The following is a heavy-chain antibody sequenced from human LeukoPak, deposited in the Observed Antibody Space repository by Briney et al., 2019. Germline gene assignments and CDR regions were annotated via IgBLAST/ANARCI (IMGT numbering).Heavy chain of an antibody. CDR1: GFAFNTYS. Sequence: GRSLRLSCAASGFAFNTYSLHWVRQAPDTGLEWMAGISSDGSKTYYTHSVQDRFTISRDNSKNTLYLQMNSLRAEDTAVYYCARDLIVINFDWHHWYFDLWGRGTPVTVSS. D-gene: IGHD3-9*01. CDR3: ARDLIVINFDWHHWYFDL. V-gene: IGHV3-30*10. CDR2: ISSDGSKT. J-gene: IGHJ2*01.